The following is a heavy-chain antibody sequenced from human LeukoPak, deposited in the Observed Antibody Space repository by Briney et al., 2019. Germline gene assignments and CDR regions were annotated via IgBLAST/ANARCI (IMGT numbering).Heavy chain of an antibody. V-gene: IGHV1-2*06. CDR3: ARDPLLTYNYYMDV. J-gene: IGHJ6*03. CDR2: INPNSGGT. CDR1: GYTFTGYY. D-gene: IGHD2-15*01. Sequence: ASVKVSCKASGYTFTGYYMHWVRQAPGQGLEWMGRINPNSGGTNYAQKFQGRVTMTTDTSTGTAYMELRSLRSDDTAVYYCARDPLLTYNYYMDVWGKGTTVTVSS.